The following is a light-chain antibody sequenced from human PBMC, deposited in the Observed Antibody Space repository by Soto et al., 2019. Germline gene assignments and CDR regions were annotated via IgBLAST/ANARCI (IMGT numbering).Light chain of an antibody. Sequence: EIVLTQSPVTLSLSPGQRATLSCSASQTVGSNYLAWYQQKPGQAPRVLIHGASSRASGIPDRFNGSGSGTDFTFTISRLEPEDFAVYYCQQYSSSPRTFGQGTKVDIK. CDR3: QQYSSSPRT. V-gene: IGKV3-20*01. CDR2: GAS. J-gene: IGKJ1*01. CDR1: QTVGSNY.